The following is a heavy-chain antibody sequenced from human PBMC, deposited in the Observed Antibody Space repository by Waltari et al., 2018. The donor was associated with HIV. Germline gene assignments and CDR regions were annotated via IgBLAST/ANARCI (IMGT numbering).Heavy chain of an antibody. CDR1: GASVGSSSTN. V-gene: IGHV4-39*07. J-gene: IGHJ4*02. Sequence: QLQLQESGPGLVNPSEPLSLTCTVSGASVGSSSTNWGWIRQPPGKGLEWIGSSNYSGNSYYNPSLKSRVTISVDTSKNQLSLNLSSVTAADTAVYYCAPYYYISSRHYFDSWGQGTLVTVSS. CDR2: SNYSGNS. CDR3: APYYYISSRHYFDS. D-gene: IGHD3-16*01.